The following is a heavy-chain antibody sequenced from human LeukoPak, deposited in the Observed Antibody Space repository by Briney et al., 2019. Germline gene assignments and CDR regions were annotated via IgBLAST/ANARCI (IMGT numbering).Heavy chain of an antibody. D-gene: IGHD3-22*01. J-gene: IGHJ4*02. CDR3: ASYDSSGYSVFRDYFDY. V-gene: IGHV3-23*01. CDR1: GFTYISYA. CDR2: ISGSGGSA. Sequence: GGSLRLSCAASGFTYISYAMSWVRQAPGKGLEWVSAISGSGGSAYYADSVKGRFTISRDNSKNTLYLQMNSLRAEDTAVYYCASYDSSGYSVFRDYFDYWGQGTLVTVSS.